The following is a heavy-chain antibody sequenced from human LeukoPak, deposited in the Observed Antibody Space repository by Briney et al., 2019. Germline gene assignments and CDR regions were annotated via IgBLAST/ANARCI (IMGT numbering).Heavy chain of an antibody. V-gene: IGHV3-23*01. CDR2: ISGRGGNT. J-gene: IGHJ3*02. CDR3: AKGLRPYFTSDAFDI. D-gene: IGHD2-21*01. CDR1: KLNFSMYS. Sequence: PGGSLRLSCSASKLNFSMYSMSWVRQSPWKGLEWVSAISGRGGNTYYVDSVKGRFTISRDNSKSTLFFQLDNVRAEDTAFYYCAKGLRPYFTSDAFDIWGRGTLVTVNS.